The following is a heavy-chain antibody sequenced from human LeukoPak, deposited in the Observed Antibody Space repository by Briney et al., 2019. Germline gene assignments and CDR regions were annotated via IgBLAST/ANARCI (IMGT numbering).Heavy chain of an antibody. CDR3: AKDIAQGYTFGSIEQDY. CDR2: ISESGSGT. CDR1: GFTLSSYS. Sequence: GGSLRLSCAASGFTLSSYSMNWVRQAPGKGLEWVSAISESGSGTYYADSVKGRFTISRDNSKDTLSLQMNSLRAEDTAVYYCAKDIAQGYTFGSIEQDYWGQGTLVTVSS. D-gene: IGHD5-18*01. J-gene: IGHJ4*02. V-gene: IGHV3-23*01.